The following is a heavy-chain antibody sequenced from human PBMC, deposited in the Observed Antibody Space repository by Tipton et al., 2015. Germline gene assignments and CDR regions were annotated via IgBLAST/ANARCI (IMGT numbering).Heavy chain of an antibody. CDR2: IYYTGST. CDR1: GGSVSSSSYY. D-gene: IGHD5-24*01. CDR3: ARDLEHGMDV. Sequence: TLSLTCAVSGGSVSSSSYYWGWIRQPPGKGLEWIGTIYYTGSTSYNPSLKSRVTISVDTSKNHFSLSLTSVTAADTAIYYCARDLEHGMDVWGQGTTVTVSS. J-gene: IGHJ6*02. V-gene: IGHV4-39*02.